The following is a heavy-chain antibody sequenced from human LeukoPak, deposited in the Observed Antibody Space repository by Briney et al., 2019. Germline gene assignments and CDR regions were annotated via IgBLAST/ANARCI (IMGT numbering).Heavy chain of an antibody. D-gene: IGHD3-22*01. J-gene: IGHJ6*02. CDR3: ARDLDYYDSSGYQYYYYGMDV. CDR2: IWYDGSNK. V-gene: IGHV3-33*01. CDR1: GFTFSSYG. Sequence: PGRSLRLSCAASGFTFSSYGMHWVRQAPGKGLEWVAVIWYDGSNKYYADSVKGRFTISRDNSKNTLYLQMNSLRAEDTAVYYCARDLDYYDSSGYQYYYYGMDVWGQGTTVTVSS.